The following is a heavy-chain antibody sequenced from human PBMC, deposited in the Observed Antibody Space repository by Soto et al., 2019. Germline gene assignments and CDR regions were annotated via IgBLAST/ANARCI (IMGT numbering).Heavy chain of an antibody. J-gene: IGHJ4*02. CDR2: IYPGDSDT. Sequence: PGESLKISCKGSGYSFTSYWIGWVRQMPGKGLEWMGIIYPGDSDTRYSPSFQGQVTISADKSISTAYLQMDRLTGDDTAVYFCASDTPPAELDYWGQGSLVTVSS. CDR3: ASDTPPAELDY. CDR1: GYSFTSYW. D-gene: IGHD1-1*01. V-gene: IGHV5-51*01.